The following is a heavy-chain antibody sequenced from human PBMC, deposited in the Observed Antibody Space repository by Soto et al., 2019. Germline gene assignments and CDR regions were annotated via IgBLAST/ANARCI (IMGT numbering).Heavy chain of an antibody. Sequence: SETLSLTCTVSGGSISSGGSYWSWIRQHPGKGLEWIGYIYYSESTYYNKSLKSRVTISVDTSKNQISLKLSSVTAADTAVYYCARDTFNSSGPFLGDWWFDPWGQGTLVTVSS. CDR3: ARDTFNSSGPFLGDWWFDP. CDR1: GGSISSGGSY. J-gene: IGHJ5*02. V-gene: IGHV4-31*03. D-gene: IGHD6-19*01. CDR2: IYYSEST.